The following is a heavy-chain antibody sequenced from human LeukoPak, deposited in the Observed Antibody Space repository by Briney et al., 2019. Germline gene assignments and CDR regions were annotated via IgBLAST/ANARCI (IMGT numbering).Heavy chain of an antibody. CDR2: IYYSGST. CDR1: GGSISSYY. D-gene: IGHD2-21*02. CDR3: ARDLAYCGGDCYFPHYWYFDL. V-gene: IGHV4-39*02. J-gene: IGHJ2*01. Sequence: PSETLSLTCTVSGGSISSYYWGWIRQPPGKGLEWIGSIYYSGSTYYNPSLKSRVTISVDTSKNQFSLKLRSVTAADTAVYYCARDLAYCGGDCYFPHYWYFDLWGRGTLVTVSS.